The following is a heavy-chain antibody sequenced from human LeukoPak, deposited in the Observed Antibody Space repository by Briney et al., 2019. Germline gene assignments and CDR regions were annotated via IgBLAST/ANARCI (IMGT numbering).Heavy chain of an antibody. J-gene: IGHJ5*02. CDR3: ASADSGRNSFGL. Sequence: GGSLRLSCVGSGFAFSSYWMSWARQAPVKGLEWVAKMNRDGSQRDYVDSVKGRFTISRDNAVNSLFLQMNSVRVEDTAVYYCASADSGRNSFGLWGQGTLVTVSS. D-gene: IGHD6-19*01. V-gene: IGHV3-7*01. CDR1: GFAFSSYW. CDR2: MNRDGSQR.